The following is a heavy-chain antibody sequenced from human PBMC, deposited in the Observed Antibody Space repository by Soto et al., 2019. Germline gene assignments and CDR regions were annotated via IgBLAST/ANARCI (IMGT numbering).Heavy chain of an antibody. V-gene: IGHV4-34*01. J-gene: IGHJ4*02. D-gene: IGHD6-13*01. CDR1: GGSFSGYY. CDR2: INPSGGT. CDR3: ARSRASRGQRDLDF. Sequence: QVQLQQWGAGLLKPSETLSLTCGVYGGSFSGYYWNWIRQPPGKGLEWIGEINPSGGTNYNPSLKSRVTISADTYKNQFSLKLSSVTDADTAVYYCARSRASRGQRDLDFWGQGTLVTVSS.